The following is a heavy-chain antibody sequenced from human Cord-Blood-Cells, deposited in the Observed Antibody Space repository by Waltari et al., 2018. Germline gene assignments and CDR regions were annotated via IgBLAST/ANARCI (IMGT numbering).Heavy chain of an antibody. CDR2: IYYRGST. D-gene: IGHD6-13*01. CDR3: ARDFGPYSSSWYNWFDP. CDR1: GGSISSYY. Sequence: QVQLQESGPGLVKPSETLSLPCTVSGGSISSYYWSWIRQPPGKGLEWIGHIYYRGSTNYNPTRKSRFTILVDTSKNQFSLKLSSVTAADTAVYYCARDFGPYSSSWYNWFDPWGQGTLFTVSS. J-gene: IGHJ5*02. V-gene: IGHV4-59*01.